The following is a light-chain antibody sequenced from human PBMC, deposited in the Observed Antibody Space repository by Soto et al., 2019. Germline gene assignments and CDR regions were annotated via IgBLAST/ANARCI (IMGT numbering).Light chain of an antibody. CDR2: EVS. CDR1: SSVVGSYNL. CDR3: CSYAGSSTYV. J-gene: IGLJ1*01. V-gene: IGLV2-23*02. Sequence: QSVRTQPASVAGSPEQSITISCTGTSSVVGSYNLVSWYQQHPGKAPKLMIYEVSKRPSGVSNRFSGSKSGNTASLTISGLQAEDEADYYCCSYAGSSTYVFGTGTKVTVL.